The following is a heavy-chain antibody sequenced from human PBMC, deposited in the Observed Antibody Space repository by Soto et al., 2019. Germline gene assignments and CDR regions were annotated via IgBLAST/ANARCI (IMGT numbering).Heavy chain of an antibody. Sequence: QVQLQESGPGLVKPWETLSLTCTVSGGSISSHYWNWIRQPPGKGLEWIGYIHYSGSTNYNPSLKCRVTIWVDTSDNKFSLRPSFVTAADTAVYYCASVTAGYRYGPFDSWGQGTLVTVSS. D-gene: IGHD5-18*01. V-gene: IGHV4-59*11. J-gene: IGHJ4*02. CDR1: GGSISSHY. CDR3: ASVTAGYRYGPFDS. CDR2: IHYSGST.